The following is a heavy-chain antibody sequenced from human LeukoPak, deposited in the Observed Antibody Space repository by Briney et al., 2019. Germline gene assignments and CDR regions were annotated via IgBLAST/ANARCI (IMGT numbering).Heavy chain of an antibody. CDR3: ATDPYGDYVSSSFDY. V-gene: IGHV3-7*01. J-gene: IGHJ4*02. D-gene: IGHD4-17*01. Sequence: PGGSLRLSCADSGFTFNQYWMSWVRQAPGKGLEWMANINQDGSQKYYLDSVKGRFTISRDNAKSSVYLQMNSLRAEDTAVYYCATDPYGDYVSSSFDYWGQGTLVTVSS. CDR2: INQDGSQK. CDR1: GFTFNQYW.